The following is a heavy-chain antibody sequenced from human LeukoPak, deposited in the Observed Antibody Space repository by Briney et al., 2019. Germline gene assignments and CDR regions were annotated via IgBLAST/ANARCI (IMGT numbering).Heavy chain of an antibody. J-gene: IGHJ6*03. D-gene: IGHD6-6*01. CDR3: WKGYRSSAPFYYYFYMDV. CDR2: IYYSGST. V-gene: IGHV4-59*01. Sequence: SETVSLTCTVSGGSISSYYWSGIRQPPGKGLEWSGYIYYSGSTNYNPSLKSRVTISVDTSKNQCSLKLSSVTATDTAVYYLWKGYRSSAPFYYYFYMDVWGKGTTVTVSS. CDR1: GGSISSYY.